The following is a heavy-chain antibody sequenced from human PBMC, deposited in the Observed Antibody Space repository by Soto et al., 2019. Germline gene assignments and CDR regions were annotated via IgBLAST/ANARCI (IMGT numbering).Heavy chain of an antibody. CDR3: ARGGGNSLYYYYGMDV. CDR1: GYTFTSHG. J-gene: IGHJ6*02. V-gene: IGHV1-18*01. Sequence: ASVKVSCKASGYTFTSHGISWVRQAPGQGLEWMGWISAYNGNTHYAQKVQGRVTMTTDTSTSTAYMELRSLRSDDTAVYYCARGGGNSLYYYYGMDVWGQGTTVTVSS. D-gene: IGHD2-21*02. CDR2: ISAYNGNT.